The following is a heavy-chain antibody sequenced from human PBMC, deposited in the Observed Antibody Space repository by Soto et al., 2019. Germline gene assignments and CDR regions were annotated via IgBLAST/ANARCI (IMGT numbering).Heavy chain of an antibody. D-gene: IGHD3-3*01. CDR3: AGGGGVGVAGSAAFDM. CDR1: GYPVTAYY. Sequence: QLHLVQSGAVVKKPGASVTVSCSASGYPVTAYYMHWVRQAPGRGLEWMGGINPATGAAKYTQTCQGRVTVTREPSPSTVFMELSGLTSEDTAVFYFAGGGGVGVAGSAAFDMWGQGTLVTVSS. J-gene: IGHJ3*02. CDR2: INPATGAA. V-gene: IGHV1-2*02.